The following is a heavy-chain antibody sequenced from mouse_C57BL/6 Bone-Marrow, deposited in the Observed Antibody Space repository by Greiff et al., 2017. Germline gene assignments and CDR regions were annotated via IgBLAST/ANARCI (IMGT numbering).Heavy chain of an antibody. CDR2: IDPENGDT. Sequence: VQLQQSGAELVRPGASVKLSCTASGFNIKDDYMPWVKQRPEQGLEWIGWIDPENGDTEYASKFQGKATITADTSSNTAYLQLSSLTSEDTAVYYCTTEGITTVVATSWYFDVWGTGTTVTVSS. J-gene: IGHJ1*03. CDR1: GFNIKDDY. V-gene: IGHV14-4*01. D-gene: IGHD1-1*01. CDR3: TTEGITTVVATSWYFDV.